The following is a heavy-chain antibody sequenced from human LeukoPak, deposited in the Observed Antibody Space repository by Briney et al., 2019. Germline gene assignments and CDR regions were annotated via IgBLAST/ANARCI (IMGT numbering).Heavy chain of an antibody. J-gene: IGHJ4*02. Sequence: ASEKVSCKASGGTFSSYAISWVRQAPGQGLEWMGGIIPIFGTANYVQKFQGRVTITADESTSTVYMELSSLRSEDTAVYYCAAYRPPSVAARGPWGWGQGTLVTVSS. CDR3: AAYRPPSVAARGPWG. CDR1: GGTFSSYA. CDR2: IIPIFGTA. D-gene: IGHD6-6*01. V-gene: IGHV1-69*13.